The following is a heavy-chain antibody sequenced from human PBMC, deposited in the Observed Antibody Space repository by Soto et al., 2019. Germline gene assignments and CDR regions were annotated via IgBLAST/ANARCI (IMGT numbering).Heavy chain of an antibody. CDR3: ARAGHSSGWNPAFFDY. J-gene: IGHJ4*02. CDR1: GGTFSSYA. Sequence: QVQLVQSGAEVKKPGSSVKVSCKASGGTFSSYAISWVRHAPGQGLEWMGGIIPIFGTANYAQKFQGRVTITADESTSTAYMELSSLRSEDTAVYYCARAGHSSGWNPAFFDYWGQGTLVTVSS. V-gene: IGHV1-69*01. D-gene: IGHD6-19*01. CDR2: IIPIFGTA.